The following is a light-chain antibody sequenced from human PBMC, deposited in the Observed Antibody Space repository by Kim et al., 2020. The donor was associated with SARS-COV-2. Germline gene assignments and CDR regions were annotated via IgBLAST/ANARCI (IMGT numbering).Light chain of an antibody. Sequence: SVSHGQTARIPCSGDKLGDKYACWYQQKPGQSPVLVIYQDSNRPSGIPERFSGSNSGNTATLTISGTQAMDEADYYCQAWDSSTAVFGGGTQLTVL. CDR3: QAWDSSTAV. V-gene: IGLV3-1*01. CDR1: KLGDKY. CDR2: QDS. J-gene: IGLJ2*01.